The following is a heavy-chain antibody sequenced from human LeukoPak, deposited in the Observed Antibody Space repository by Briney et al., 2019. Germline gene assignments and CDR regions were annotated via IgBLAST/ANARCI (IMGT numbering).Heavy chain of an antibody. CDR2: IYPGDSDT. CDR3: ARRLYCSGGSCYSGDDAFDI. Sequence: GESLKISCKGSGYSFTSYWIGWVRQMPGKGLEWMGIIYPGDSDTRYSPSFQGQVTISADKSISTAYLQWSSLKASDTAMYHCARRLYCSGGSCYSGDDAFDIWGQGTMVTVSS. CDR1: GYSFTSYW. J-gene: IGHJ3*02. D-gene: IGHD2-15*01. V-gene: IGHV5-51*01.